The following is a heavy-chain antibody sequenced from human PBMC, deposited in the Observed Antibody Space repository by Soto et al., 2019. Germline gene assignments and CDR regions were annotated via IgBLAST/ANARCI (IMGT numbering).Heavy chain of an antibody. Sequence: QVHLVESGGGVVQPGRSLRLSCAASGFSFSFSGMHWVRQAPGKGLEWVAGLWYDGSSENYAESVKGRFTISRHNSKNTLYVQMDSLRVDDTAMYYCARGLAKVAGGAFDIWGQGTVVIVSS. J-gene: IGHJ3*02. V-gene: IGHV3-33*01. CDR1: GFSFSFSG. D-gene: IGHD3-16*01. CDR2: LWYDGSSE. CDR3: ARGLAKVAGGAFDI.